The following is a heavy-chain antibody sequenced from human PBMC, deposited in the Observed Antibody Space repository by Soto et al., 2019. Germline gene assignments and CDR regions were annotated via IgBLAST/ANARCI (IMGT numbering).Heavy chain of an antibody. Sequence: HPGGSLRVSCAASGFTFSSYGMHWVRQAPGKGLEWVAVISYDGSNKYYADSVKGRFTISRDNSKNTLYLQMNSLRAEDTAVYYCAKFASSGYYTDAFDIWGQGTMVTVSS. J-gene: IGHJ3*02. CDR3: AKFASSGYYTDAFDI. D-gene: IGHD3-22*01. CDR1: GFTFSSYG. CDR2: ISYDGSNK. V-gene: IGHV3-30*18.